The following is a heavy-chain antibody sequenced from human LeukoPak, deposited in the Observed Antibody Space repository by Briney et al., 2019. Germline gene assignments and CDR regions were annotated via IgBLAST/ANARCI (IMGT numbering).Heavy chain of an antibody. CDR3: ARPSYCVADNCGYWLDP. D-gene: IGHD2-21*01. Sequence: ASVKVSCKTSGYTFTKYLIHWVRQAPGQGLEWMGTINPQGDITNYAHRFQGRITLTEDTSTSTVYMELSSLTSEDTAVYYCARPSYCVADNCGYWLDPWGPGTLVTVSS. CDR1: GYTFTKYL. CDR2: INPQGDIT. J-gene: IGHJ5*02. V-gene: IGHV1-46*01.